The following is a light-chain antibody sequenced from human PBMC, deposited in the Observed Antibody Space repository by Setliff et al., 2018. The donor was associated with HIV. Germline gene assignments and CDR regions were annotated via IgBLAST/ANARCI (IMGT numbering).Light chain of an antibody. Sequence: QSALAQPASVSGSPGQSITISCTGTSSDVGGYNYVSWYQQHPGNAPKLMIYEVSNRPSGVSNRFSGSKSGNTASLTISGLQAEDEADYYCSSYTSSSGVFGGGTQLTVL. CDR3: SSYTSSSGV. V-gene: IGLV2-14*01. CDR2: EVS. CDR1: SSDVGGYNY. J-gene: IGLJ3*02.